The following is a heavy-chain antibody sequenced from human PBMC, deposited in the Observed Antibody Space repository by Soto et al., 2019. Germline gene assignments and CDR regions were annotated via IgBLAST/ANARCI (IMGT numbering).Heavy chain of an antibody. J-gene: IGHJ4*02. CDR2: IYYSGST. D-gene: IGHD2-15*01. CDR1: GGSISSSSYY. Sequence: PETLSLTCTFSGGSISSSSYYWGWIRQPPGKGLEWIGSIYYSGSTYYNPSLKSRVTISVDTSKNQFSLKLSSVTAADTAVYYCARRVCSGGSYCYYFDYWGQGTLVTVSS. CDR3: ARRVCSGGSYCYYFDY. V-gene: IGHV4-39*01.